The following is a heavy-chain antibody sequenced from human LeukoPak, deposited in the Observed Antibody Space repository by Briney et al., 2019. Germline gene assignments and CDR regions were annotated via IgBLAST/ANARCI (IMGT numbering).Heavy chain of an antibody. V-gene: IGHV1-18*01. CDR1: GYSFFGYG. J-gene: IGHJ4*02. D-gene: IGHD6-6*01. CDR2: ISAYNGNT. Sequence: ASVKVSCKASGYSFFGYGINWVRQAPGQGLEWMGRISAYNGNTNYAQKLQGRVTMTTDTSTSTAYMELRSLRSDDTAVYYCARGEVVDSSSSGFDYWGQGTLVTVSS. CDR3: ARGEVVDSSSSGFDY.